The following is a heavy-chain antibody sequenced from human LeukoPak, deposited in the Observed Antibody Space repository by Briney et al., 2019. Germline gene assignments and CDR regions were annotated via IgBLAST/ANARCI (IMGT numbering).Heavy chain of an antibody. J-gene: IGHJ4*02. Sequence: SETLSLTCAVYGGSFSGYYWSWIRQPPGEGLEWIGEINHSGSTNYNPSLKSRVTISVDTSKNQFSLKLNSVTAADTAVYYCARGAVVVPAPTGNPPHFDYWGQGTLVTVSS. V-gene: IGHV4-34*01. CDR1: GGSFSGYY. CDR3: ARGAVVVPAPTGNPPHFDY. D-gene: IGHD2-2*01. CDR2: INHSGST.